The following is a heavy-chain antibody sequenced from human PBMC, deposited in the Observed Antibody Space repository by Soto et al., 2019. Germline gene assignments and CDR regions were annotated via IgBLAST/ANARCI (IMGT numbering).Heavy chain of an antibody. V-gene: IGHV4-59*08. D-gene: IGHD1-26*01. J-gene: IGHJ3*01. CDR3: ATCIGVHEDVFYF. Sequence: SETLSVPCTVSAGSISSYYWSWIRQPPGKGLEWIGYIYYSGSTNYNPSLKSRVTISVDTSKNQFSLKLSSVTAADTAVYYCATCIGVHEDVFYFCSQGTIDT. CDR1: AGSISSYY. CDR2: IYYSGST.